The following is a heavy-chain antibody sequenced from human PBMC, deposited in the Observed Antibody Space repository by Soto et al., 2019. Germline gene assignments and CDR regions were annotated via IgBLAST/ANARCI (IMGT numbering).Heavy chain of an antibody. CDR3: ARRRGYSYDFDY. J-gene: IGHJ4*02. Sequence: GESLKISCNASGYTFTNNWISWVRQKPGQGLEWMGRIDPSDSRTKYNPSFEGHVTISIDKSINTAFLQWSSLRASDTAVYFCARRRGYSYDFDYWGQXTLVTVSS. D-gene: IGHD5-18*01. CDR1: GYTFTNNW. V-gene: IGHV5-10-1*01. CDR2: IDPSDSRT.